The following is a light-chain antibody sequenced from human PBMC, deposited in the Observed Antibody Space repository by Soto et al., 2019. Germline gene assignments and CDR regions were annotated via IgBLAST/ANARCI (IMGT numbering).Light chain of an antibody. CDR2: GNS. CDR3: QSYDSSLSVVV. J-gene: IGLJ2*01. V-gene: IGLV1-40*01. Sequence: QAVVTQPPSVSRAPGQRVTISCTGSSSNIGAGYDVHWYQQLPGTAPKLLIYGNSNRPSGDPDRFSGSKSGTSASLAITGLQAEDEADYYCQSYDSSLSVVVFGGGTKGTVL. CDR1: SSNIGAGYD.